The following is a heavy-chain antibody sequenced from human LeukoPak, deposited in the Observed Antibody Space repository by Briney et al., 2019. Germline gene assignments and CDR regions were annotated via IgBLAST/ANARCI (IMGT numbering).Heavy chain of an antibody. D-gene: IGHD6-19*01. Sequence: PGGSLRLSCAVSGFTFSNHWMGWVRRAPGKGLEWVSVISDSGSITYYADSVKGRFTISRDNSKKMLFLQMSSLRAEDTAVYYCAKDARRTNGWYFFDYWGRGTLVTVSS. V-gene: IGHV3-23*01. CDR1: GFTFSNHW. CDR3: AKDARRTNGWYFFDY. CDR2: ISDSGSIT. J-gene: IGHJ4*02.